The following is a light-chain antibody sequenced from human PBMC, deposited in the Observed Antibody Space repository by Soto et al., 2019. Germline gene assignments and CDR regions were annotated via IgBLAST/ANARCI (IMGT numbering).Light chain of an antibody. V-gene: IGKV1-6*01. CDR2: AAS. Sequence: IQWKRSPYSLSAHVGNRLTLTCLSSQGIRNDLGWYQQKPGKAPKLLIYAASSLQSGVPSRFSGSGSGTDFTLTITSLQPEDFATYYCLQDYNYPWTSGQGTEV. CDR3: LQDYNYPWT. CDR1: QGIRND. J-gene: IGKJ1*01.